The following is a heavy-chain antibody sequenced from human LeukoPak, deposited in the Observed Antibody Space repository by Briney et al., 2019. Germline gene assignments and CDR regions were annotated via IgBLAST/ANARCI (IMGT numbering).Heavy chain of an antibody. J-gene: IGHJ5*02. D-gene: IGHD3-16*01. Sequence: PSETLSLTCTVSGGSISSSSYYWGWIRQPPGKGLEWIGSIYYSGSTYYNPSLKSRVTISVDTSKNQFSLKLSSVTAADTAVYYCARGLGGAAHLRQFDPWGQGTLVTVSS. CDR3: ARGLGGAAHLRQFDP. CDR1: GGSISSSSYY. CDR2: IYYSGST. V-gene: IGHV4-39*01.